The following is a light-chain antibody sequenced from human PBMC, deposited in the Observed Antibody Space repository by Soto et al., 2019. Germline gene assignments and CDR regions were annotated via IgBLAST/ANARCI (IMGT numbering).Light chain of an antibody. CDR3: QQYSSYAA. CDR1: QSVSDW. CDR2: DVS. V-gene: IGKV1-5*01. J-gene: IGKJ1*01. Sequence: SPSTLPASFDDSCTITFRARQSVSDWWAWYQQKPGKAPKLLIFDVSSLESGVPSRFSGSGSGTEFTLTISSLQPDDFTTYYCQQYSSYAAFGQGTKVDIK.